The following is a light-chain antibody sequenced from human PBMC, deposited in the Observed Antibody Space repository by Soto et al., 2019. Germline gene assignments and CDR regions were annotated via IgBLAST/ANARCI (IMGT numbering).Light chain of an antibody. CDR1: QGIRSC. Sequence: DNKLTQSPSSVSASVGDRVTITCRASQGIRSCLAWYQQKLGKAPKLLIYDASTLQSGIPSRFSGSGSGTDFTLTIYSLQPEDFATYYCQQATSLPLTFGGGTKVDIK. V-gene: IGKV1D-12*01. J-gene: IGKJ4*01. CDR3: QQATSLPLT. CDR2: DAS.